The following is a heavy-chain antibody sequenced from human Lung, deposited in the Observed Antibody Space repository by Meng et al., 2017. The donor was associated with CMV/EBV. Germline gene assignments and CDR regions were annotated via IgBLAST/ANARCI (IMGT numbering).Heavy chain of an antibody. CDR3: RDGHYSGR. V-gene: IGHV3-7*02. J-gene: IGHJ4*02. CDR1: GLKFSRFW. D-gene: IGHD2-8*01. Sequence: LVGGGGGLVQPGGSLRLSCKVSGLKFSRFWMSWVRQAPGKGLEWVANIKEDGSEKYYVDSVKGRFTISRDNAKNSLYLQMNSLRVEDMAVYYCRDGHYSGRWGQGTLVTVSS. CDR2: IKEDGSEK.